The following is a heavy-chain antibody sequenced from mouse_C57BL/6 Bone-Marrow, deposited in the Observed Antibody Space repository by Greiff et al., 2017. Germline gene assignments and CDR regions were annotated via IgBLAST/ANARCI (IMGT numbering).Heavy chain of an antibody. D-gene: IGHD2-12*01. Sequence: VQLQQSGPVLVKPGASVKMSCKASGYTFTDSYMTWVKQSHGTSLEWIGVINTYNGGTSYNQKFKGKATLTVDKSSNPANMERNSLTSEDSAVYYSARGLTIVIDCDVGGKGTTLTVSS. CDR2: INTYNGGT. CDR3: ARGLTIVIDCDV. V-gene: IGHV1-19*01. CDR1: GYTFTDSY. J-gene: IGHJ2*01.